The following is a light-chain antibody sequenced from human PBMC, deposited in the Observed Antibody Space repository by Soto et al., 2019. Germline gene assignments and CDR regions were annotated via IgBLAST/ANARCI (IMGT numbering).Light chain of an antibody. J-gene: IGKJ4*01. Sequence: EILMTQSPATLSVSPGERATLSCRARQSVRSNLAWYQQKPGQAPRLLIDGASTRAPGTPARFTGSGSGTEFTLTISSLQPEDVAVYYCQQYNNWLTFGGGTKVEIK. CDR3: QQYNNWLT. V-gene: IGKV3-15*01. CDR1: QSVRSN. CDR2: GAS.